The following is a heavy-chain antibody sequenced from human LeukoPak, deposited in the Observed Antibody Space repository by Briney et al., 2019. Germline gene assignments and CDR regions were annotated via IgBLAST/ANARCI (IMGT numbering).Heavy chain of an antibody. CDR2: IYTSGST. CDR3: ARGGGRWLQSTRPTLYYFDY. D-gene: IGHD5-24*01. CDR1: GGSISSGSYY. V-gene: IGHV4-61*02. J-gene: IGHJ4*02. Sequence: SQTLSLTCTVSGGSISSGSYYWSWIRQPAGKGLEWIGRIYTSGSTNYNPSLKSRVTISVDTSKNQFSLKLSSVTAADTAVYYCARGGGRWLQSTRPTLYYFDYWGQGTLVTVSS.